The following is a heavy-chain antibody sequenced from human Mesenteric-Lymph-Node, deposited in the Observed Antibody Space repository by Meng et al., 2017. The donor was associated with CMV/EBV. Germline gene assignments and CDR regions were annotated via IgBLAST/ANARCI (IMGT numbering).Heavy chain of an antibody. Sequence: VQLAQWGAGLLKPSEHLSVTCAVYGGSFSGYYWNWIRQSPEKGLEWIGEINHSGSTTYNPSFTSRIIISVDTSTNQISLNMSSVTAADTAVYYCARGSSYDILTGYFDYWGQGALVTVSS. V-gene: IGHV4-34*01. CDR3: ARGSSYDILTGYFDY. CDR1: GGSFSGYY. J-gene: IGHJ4*02. CDR2: INHSGST. D-gene: IGHD3-9*01.